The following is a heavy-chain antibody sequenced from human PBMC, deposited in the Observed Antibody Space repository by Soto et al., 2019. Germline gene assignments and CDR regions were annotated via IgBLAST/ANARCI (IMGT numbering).Heavy chain of an antibody. V-gene: IGHV1-2*02. CDR2: INPNSGGT. Sequence: ASLKVSCKASGYTFTGYYMHWVRQAPGQGLEWMGWINPNSGGTNYAQKFQGRVTMTRDTSISTAYMELNRLRSDDTAVYYCARVPWDILTGYYPKSKLGFDPWGQGTLVSVSS. CDR3: ARVPWDILTGYYPKSKLGFDP. J-gene: IGHJ5*02. CDR1: GYTFTGYY. D-gene: IGHD3-9*01.